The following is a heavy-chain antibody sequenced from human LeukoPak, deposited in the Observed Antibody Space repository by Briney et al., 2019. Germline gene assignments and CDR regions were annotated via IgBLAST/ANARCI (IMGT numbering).Heavy chain of an antibody. CDR1: GYTFTSYG. V-gene: IGHV1-18*01. J-gene: IGHJ4*02. CDR3: ARAAPSSSWGTGGALDY. CDR2: ISAYNGNT. D-gene: IGHD1-26*01. Sequence: ASVKASCKASGYTFTSYGISWVRQAPGQGLEWMGWISAYNGNTNYAQKLQGRVTMTTDTSTSTAYMELRSLRSDDTAVYYCARAAPSSSWGTGGALDYWGQGTLVTVSS.